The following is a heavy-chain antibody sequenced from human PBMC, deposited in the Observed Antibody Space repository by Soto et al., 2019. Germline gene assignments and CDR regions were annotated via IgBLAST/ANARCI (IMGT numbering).Heavy chain of an antibody. J-gene: IGHJ4*02. D-gene: IGHD4-4*01. CDR1: GFTFSSYA. Sequence: GSSLRLSCSASGFTFSSYAMHWVLQAPGKGLEWVAVIWYDGSNKYYADPVKGRFTISRDNSKNTLYLEMNSLRAEDTAVYYCAKDLDDYSSAIDFWGQGTLVTVSS. CDR3: AKDLDDYSSAIDF. V-gene: IGHV3-30*04. CDR2: IWYDGSNK.